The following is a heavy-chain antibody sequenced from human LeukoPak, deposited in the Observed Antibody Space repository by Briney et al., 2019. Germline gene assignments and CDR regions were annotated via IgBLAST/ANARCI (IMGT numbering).Heavy chain of an antibody. CDR2: ISYDGSNK. D-gene: IGHD3-10*01. CDR1: GFTFSSYG. Sequence: GGSLRLSCAASGFTFSSYGMHWVRQAPGKGLEWVAVISYDGSNKYYADSVKGRFTISRDNSKNTLYLQMNSLRAEDTAVYYCAKDRELLWFGELIGVLDYWGQGTLVTVSS. V-gene: IGHV3-30*18. CDR3: AKDRELLWFGELIGVLDY. J-gene: IGHJ4*02.